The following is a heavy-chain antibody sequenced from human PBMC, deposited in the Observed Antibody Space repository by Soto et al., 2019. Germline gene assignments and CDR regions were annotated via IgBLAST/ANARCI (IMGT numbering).Heavy chain of an antibody. J-gene: IGHJ4*02. CDR1: GGCISNSSYQ. V-gene: IGHV4-39*01. CDR2: VSYSGST. D-gene: IGHD6-19*01. Sequence: PSETLSLTCTVSGGCISNSSYQWGWIRQPPGKGLQWIGSVSYSGSTYYNPSLKSRLTISVDTSKTQSSLRLSSVTAADTAVYYCSIIAVSGPFTGFDNWGWGTLVTVSS. CDR3: SIIAVSGPFTGFDN.